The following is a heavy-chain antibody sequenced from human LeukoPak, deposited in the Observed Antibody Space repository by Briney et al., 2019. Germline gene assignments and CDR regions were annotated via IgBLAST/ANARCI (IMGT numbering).Heavy chain of an antibody. CDR3: ARSLTDEVDAFDI. Sequence: ASVKVSCKPSGFTFSIYNINWVRQATGQGLEWMGRMTPNSVHTDFAQKFQGRVTITRSFSKNTAYMELSSLRSEDTAVYYCARSLTDEVDAFDIWGQGTMVTVSS. CDR1: GFTFSIYN. V-gene: IGHV1-8*03. CDR2: MTPNSVHT. J-gene: IGHJ3*02.